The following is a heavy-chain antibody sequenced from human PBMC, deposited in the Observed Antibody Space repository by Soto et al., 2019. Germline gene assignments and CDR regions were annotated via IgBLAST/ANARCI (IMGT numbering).Heavy chain of an antibody. CDR2: TYYRSKWYN. D-gene: IGHD6-13*01. Sequence: KQSQTLSLTCAISGDSVSSNSAAWNWIRQSPSRGLEWLGRTYYRSKWYNDYAVSVKSRITINPDTSKNQFSLQLNSVTPEDTAVYYCARDRPHAEGSSSWYGEIDYWGQGTLVTVSS. J-gene: IGHJ4*02. V-gene: IGHV6-1*01. CDR1: GDSVSSNSAA. CDR3: ARDRPHAEGSSSWYGEIDY.